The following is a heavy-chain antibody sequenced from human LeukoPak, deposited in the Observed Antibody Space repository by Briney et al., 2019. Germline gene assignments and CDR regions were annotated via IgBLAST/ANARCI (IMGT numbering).Heavy chain of an antibody. J-gene: IGHJ1*01. Sequence: GGSLRLSCAASGFTFSTYWMHWVRQAPGKGLVWVSRIKSDGGTNYADSVKGRFTISRDNAKKTVSLQMNSLRPEDTGVYYCARAPTEIGGYYPEYFRHWGQGALVTVSS. CDR3: ARAPTEIGGYYPEYFRH. CDR1: GFTFSTYW. V-gene: IGHV3-74*01. CDR2: IKSDGGT. D-gene: IGHD3-22*01.